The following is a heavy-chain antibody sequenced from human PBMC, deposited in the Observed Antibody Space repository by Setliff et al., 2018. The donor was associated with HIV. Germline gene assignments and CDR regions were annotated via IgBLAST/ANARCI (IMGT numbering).Heavy chain of an antibody. V-gene: IGHV4-59*01. CDR2: IYYTGST. Sequence: SETLSLTCTVSGGSISTYFWSWVRQTPGKGLEWIGYIYYTGSTSYNPSFRSRVTISVDTSKNQFSLMLDSVTAADTAVYYCARASSDIPGVDSNYFDDWGQGHLVTVSS. CDR1: GGSISTYF. D-gene: IGHD2-2*01. CDR3: ARASSDIPGVDSNYFDD. J-gene: IGHJ4*02.